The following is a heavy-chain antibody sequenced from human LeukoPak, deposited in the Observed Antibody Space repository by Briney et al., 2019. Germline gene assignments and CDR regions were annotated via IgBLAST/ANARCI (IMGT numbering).Heavy chain of an antibody. CDR3: ARGRYCSGGSCYSYWFDP. J-gene: IGHJ5*02. CDR2: IYYSGST. Sequence: PSETLSLTCTVSGGSISSSSYYWGWIRQPPGEGLEWIGSIYYSGSTYYNPSLKSRVTISVDTSKNQFSLKLSSVTAADTAVYYCARGRYCSGGSCYSYWFDPWGQGTLVTVSS. V-gene: IGHV4-39*07. CDR1: GGSISSSSYY. D-gene: IGHD2-15*01.